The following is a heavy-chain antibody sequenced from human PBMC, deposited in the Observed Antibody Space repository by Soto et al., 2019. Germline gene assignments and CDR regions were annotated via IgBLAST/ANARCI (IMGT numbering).Heavy chain of an antibody. Sequence: QVQLQESGPGLVKPSQTLSLTCSVSGGSISSGGYYWSWIRQHPGKGLEWIGYIYYSGSTYYNPSLTSRVXXXGXXSKNQFSLKLSSVTAADTAVYYCARWPQLEPRFDYWGQGTLVTVSS. V-gene: IGHV4-31*03. J-gene: IGHJ4*02. CDR2: IYYSGST. CDR3: ARWPQLEPRFDY. CDR1: GGSISSGGYY. D-gene: IGHD1-1*01.